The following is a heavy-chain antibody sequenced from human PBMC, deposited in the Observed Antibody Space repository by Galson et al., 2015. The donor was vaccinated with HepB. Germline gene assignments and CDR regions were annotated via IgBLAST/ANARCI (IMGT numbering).Heavy chain of an antibody. CDR1: GFTFSSYG. V-gene: IGHV3-33*01. CDR2: IWYDGSNK. Sequence: SLRLSCAASGFTFSSYGMHWVRQAPGKGLEWVAVIWYDGSNKYYADSVKGRFTISRDNSKNTLYLQMNSLRAEDTAVYYCAREAGGYSSSWGYDDAFDIWGQGTMVTVSS. CDR3: AREAGGYSSSWGYDDAFDI. J-gene: IGHJ3*02. D-gene: IGHD6-13*01.